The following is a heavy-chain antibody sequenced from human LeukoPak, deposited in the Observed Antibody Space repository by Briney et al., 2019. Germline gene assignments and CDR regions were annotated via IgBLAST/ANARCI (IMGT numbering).Heavy chain of an antibody. J-gene: IGHJ6*02. V-gene: IGHV1-8*01. Sequence: ASVKVSRKASGYTFTSYDINWVRQATGQGLEWMGWMNPNSGNTGYAQKFQGRVIMTRNTSLSTAYMELSSLRSEDTAVYYCARDIVVVVPYGMDVWGQGTTVTVSS. D-gene: IGHD2-15*01. CDR2: MNPNSGNT. CDR3: ARDIVVVVPYGMDV. CDR1: GYTFTSYD.